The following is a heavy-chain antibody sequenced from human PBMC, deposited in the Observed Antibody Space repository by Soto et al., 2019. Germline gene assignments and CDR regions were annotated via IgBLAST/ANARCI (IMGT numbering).Heavy chain of an antibody. V-gene: IGHV1-69*01. Sequence: QVQLVQSGAEVKKPGSSVKVSCKASGGTFSSYAISWVRQAPGQGLEWMGGIIPIFGTANYAQKFQGRVTITADESTSTAYMELSSLRSEETSVYYCAREQVHGYDILNCYNPYYFACWGQGTLVTVS. D-gene: IGHD3-9*01. J-gene: IGHJ4*02. CDR3: AREQVHGYDILNCYNPYYFAC. CDR1: GGTFSSYA. CDR2: IIPIFGTA.